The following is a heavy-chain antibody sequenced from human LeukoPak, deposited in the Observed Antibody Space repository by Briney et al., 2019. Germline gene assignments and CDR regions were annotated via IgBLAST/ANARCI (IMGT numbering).Heavy chain of an antibody. CDR1: GFTFSSYE. CDR3: ERDRYDNSGYYDY. J-gene: IGHJ4*02. V-gene: IGHV3-48*03. D-gene: IGHD3-22*01. Sequence: GGSLRLSCAASGFTFSSYEMNWVRQAPGKGLEWVSYISSSGSTIYYADSVRGRFTISRDNAKNSLYLQMNSLRAEDTAVYYCERDRYDNSGYYDYWGQGTLVTVSS. CDR2: ISSSGSTI.